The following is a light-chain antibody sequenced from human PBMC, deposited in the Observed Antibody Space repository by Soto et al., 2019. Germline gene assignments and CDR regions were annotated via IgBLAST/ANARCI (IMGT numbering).Light chain of an antibody. CDR3: QSYDSSLSALV. CDR2: TNS. Sequence: QSVLTQPPSVSGAPGQGVTISCAGTSSNIGAGYDVHWYQQVPGTATKLLIYTNSNRPSGVPDRFSGSKSGTSASLAITGLQAADEADYYCQSYDSSLSALVFGGGTKLTVL. J-gene: IGLJ3*02. CDR1: SSNIGAGYD. V-gene: IGLV1-40*01.